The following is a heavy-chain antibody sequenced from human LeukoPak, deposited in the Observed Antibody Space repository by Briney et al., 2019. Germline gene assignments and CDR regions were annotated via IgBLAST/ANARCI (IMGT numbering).Heavy chain of an antibody. CDR1: GYTFTSYY. J-gene: IGHJ4*02. CDR2: INPSGGST. D-gene: IGHD2-2*01. V-gene: IGHV1-46*01. CDR3: ARAGAYCSSTSCLFDY. Sequence: ASVKVSCKASGYTFTSYYMHWVRQAPGQGLEWMGIINPSGGSTSYAQKFQGRVTMTRDTSTSTVCMELSSLRSEDTAVYYCARAGAYCSSTSCLFDYWGQGTLVTVSS.